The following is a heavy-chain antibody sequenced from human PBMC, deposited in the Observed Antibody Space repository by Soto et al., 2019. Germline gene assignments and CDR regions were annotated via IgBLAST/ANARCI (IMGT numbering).Heavy chain of an antibody. CDR1: GGSISSYY. J-gene: IGHJ5*02. CDR2: IYYSGST. Sequence: PSETLSLTCPVSGGSISSYYWSWIRQPPGKGLEWIGYIYYSGSTNYNPSLKSRVTISVDTSKNQFSLKLSSVTAADTAVYYCARDGAYGDRWFDPWGQGTLVTVSS. D-gene: IGHD4-17*01. V-gene: IGHV4-59*01. CDR3: ARDGAYGDRWFDP.